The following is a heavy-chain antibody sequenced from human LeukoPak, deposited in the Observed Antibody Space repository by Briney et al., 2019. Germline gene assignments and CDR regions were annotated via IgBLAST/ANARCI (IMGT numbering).Heavy chain of an antibody. J-gene: IGHJ4*02. CDR2: INPNSGGT. V-gene: IGHV1-2*02. CDR3: ARVAIVGATEDFDY. D-gene: IGHD1-26*01. CDR1: GYTFTGYY. Sequence: GASVKVSCKASGYTFTGYYMHWVRQAPGQGLEWMGWINPNSGGTNYAQKFQGRVTMTRDTSISTAYMELSRLRSDDTAVYYCARVAIVGATEDFDYWGQGTLVTVSS.